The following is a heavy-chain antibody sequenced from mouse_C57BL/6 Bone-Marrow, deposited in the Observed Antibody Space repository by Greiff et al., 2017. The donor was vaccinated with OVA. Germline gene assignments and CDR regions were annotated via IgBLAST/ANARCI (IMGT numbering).Heavy chain of an antibody. V-gene: IGHV5-4*03. D-gene: IGHD1-1*01. CDR3: AHLLLLRFQ. J-gene: IGHJ3*01. CDR1: GFTFSSYA. CDR2: ISDGGSYT. Sequence: EVMLVESGGGLVKPGGSLKLSCAASGFTFSSYAMSWVRQTPEKRLEWVATISDGGSYTYYPDNVKGRFTISRDNAKNNLYLQMSHLKSEDTAMYYCAHLLLLRFQGGQGTLVTVSA.